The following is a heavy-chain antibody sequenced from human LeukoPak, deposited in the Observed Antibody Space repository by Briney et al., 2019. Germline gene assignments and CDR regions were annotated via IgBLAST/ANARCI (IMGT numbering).Heavy chain of an antibody. Sequence: SETLSLTCSVSGGSISSYYWSWIRQPAGKGLECIGRIYTSGATDYNPSLMSRVPIQVHTSKNQFPLKLSSVIPADPAVYYCARGGTNFDYWGQGTLVTVSS. V-gene: IGHV4-4*07. CDR1: GGSISSYY. CDR3: ARGGTNFDY. CDR2: IYTSGAT. D-gene: IGHD3-16*01. J-gene: IGHJ4*02.